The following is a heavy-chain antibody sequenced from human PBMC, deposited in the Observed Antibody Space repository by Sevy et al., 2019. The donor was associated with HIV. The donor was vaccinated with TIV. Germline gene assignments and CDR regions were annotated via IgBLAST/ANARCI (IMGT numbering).Heavy chain of an antibody. J-gene: IGHJ4*02. CDR2: FDPEDDET. D-gene: IGHD3-22*01. CDR3: ATTKDYYENSGDPFDY. V-gene: IGHV1-24*01. CDR1: GHTLTELS. Sequence: ASVKVSCKVSGHTLTELSMHWVRQVPGKGLEWMGSFDPEDDETIYAQKFQGRVTMTEDTSTDTAYMELSSLRSEDTAVYYCATTKDYYENSGDPFDYWGQGTLVTVSS.